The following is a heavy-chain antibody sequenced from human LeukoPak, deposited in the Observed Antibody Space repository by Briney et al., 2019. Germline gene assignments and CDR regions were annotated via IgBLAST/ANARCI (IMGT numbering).Heavy chain of an antibody. J-gene: IGHJ5*02. V-gene: IGHV1-69*13. CDR2: IIPIFGTA. CDR1: GYTFTGYY. Sequence: SVKVSCKASGYTFTGYYMHWVRQAPGQGLEWMGGIIPIFGTANYAQRFQGRVTITADESTSTAYMELSSLRSEDTAVYYCAREATIFGVVTWGQGTLVTVSS. CDR3: AREATIFGVVT. D-gene: IGHD3-3*01.